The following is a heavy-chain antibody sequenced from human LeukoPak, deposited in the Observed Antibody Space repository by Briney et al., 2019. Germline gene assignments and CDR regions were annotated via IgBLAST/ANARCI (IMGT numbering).Heavy chain of an antibody. V-gene: IGHV4-59*08. CDR3: ARRRCSGGSCYPYYSDY. CDR1: GGXISSYY. J-gene: IGHJ4*02. Sequence: SETLSLTCIVSGGXISSYYWSWIRQPPGKGLEWIGYIYYSGSTNYNPSLKSRVTISVDTSKNQFSLKLSSVTAADTAVYYCARRRCSGGSCYPYYSDYWGQGTLVTVSS. CDR2: IYYSGST. D-gene: IGHD2-15*01.